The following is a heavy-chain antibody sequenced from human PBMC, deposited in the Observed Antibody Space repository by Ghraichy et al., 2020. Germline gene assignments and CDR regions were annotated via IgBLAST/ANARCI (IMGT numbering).Heavy chain of an antibody. D-gene: IGHD4-11*01. V-gene: IGHV4-39*01. CDR3: ARQHRDYTNSLYWVDP. Sequence: GSLRLSCTVSGDSISNSNYYWGWIRQPPGQGLEWIGSIYYSGTPYYNSSLKRRVTISVDTSKNQFSLRLNSVTAADTAIYYCARQHRDYTNSLYWVDPWGQGTLVTVSS. CDR2: IYYSGTP. CDR1: GDSISNSNYY. J-gene: IGHJ5*02.